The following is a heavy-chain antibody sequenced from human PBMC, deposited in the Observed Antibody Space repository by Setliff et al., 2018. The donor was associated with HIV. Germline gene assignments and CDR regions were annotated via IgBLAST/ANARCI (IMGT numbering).Heavy chain of an antibody. D-gene: IGHD2-2*01. J-gene: IGHJ4*02. CDR3: ARKPTGSPSDY. CDR1: GYTFTSYG. CDR2: ISPYNGHT. V-gene: IGHV1-18*01. Sequence: ASVKVSCKASGYTFTSYGIGWVRQAPGQGLEWMGWISPYNGHTNYVQKLQGRVTITTDTSTSTAYMELRSLRSDDTALYYCARKPTGSPSDYWGQGTLVTVSS.